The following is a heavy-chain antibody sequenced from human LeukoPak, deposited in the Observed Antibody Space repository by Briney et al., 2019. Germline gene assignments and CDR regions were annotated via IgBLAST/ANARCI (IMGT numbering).Heavy chain of an antibody. V-gene: IGHV3-23*01. CDR1: GFTFSSYP. CDR3: ARGSEQQLGFFDY. Sequence: GGSLRLSCAASGFTFSSYPMSWVRQAPGKGLEWISAISGSGGSTYYADSVKGRFTISRDNSKNTLYLQMNSLRAEDTAVYYCARGSEQQLGFFDYWGQGTLVTVSS. J-gene: IGHJ4*02. CDR2: ISGSGGST. D-gene: IGHD6-13*01.